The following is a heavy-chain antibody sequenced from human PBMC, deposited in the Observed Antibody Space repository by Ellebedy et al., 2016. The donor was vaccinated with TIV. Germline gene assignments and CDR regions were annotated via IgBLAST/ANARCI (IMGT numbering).Heavy chain of an antibody. J-gene: IGHJ4*02. CDR1: GDSVSSKSAI. CDR3: TRAGAGGAAGLFGS. Sequence: SQTLSLTCAISGDSVSSKSAIWHWIRQSPSRGLEWLGRTYYRSKWYDDYAVSVRSLTTVKADTSKNQFSLRLNSVTPEDQAVYYCTRAGAGGAAGLFGSWGQGTLVTVSS. D-gene: IGHD6-13*01. CDR2: TYYRSKWYD. V-gene: IGHV6-1*01.